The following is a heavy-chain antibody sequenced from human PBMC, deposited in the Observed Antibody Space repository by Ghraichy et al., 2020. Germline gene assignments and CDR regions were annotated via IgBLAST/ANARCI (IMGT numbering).Heavy chain of an antibody. D-gene: IGHD5-12*01. Sequence: GGSLRLSCAASGFTFSSYWMSWVRQAPGKGLEWVANIKQDGSEKYYVDSVKGRFTISRDNAKNSLYLQMNSLRAEDTAVYYCARDRKVAIPTSVYFDYWGQGTLVTVSS. CDR2: IKQDGSEK. V-gene: IGHV3-7*01. CDR1: GFTFSSYW. CDR3: ARDRKVAIPTSVYFDY. J-gene: IGHJ4*02.